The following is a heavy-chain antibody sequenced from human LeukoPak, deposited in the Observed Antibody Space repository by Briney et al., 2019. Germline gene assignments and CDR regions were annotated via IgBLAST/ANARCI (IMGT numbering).Heavy chain of an antibody. V-gene: IGHV3-43D*03. CDR3: ATARGHYHYYYMDV. J-gene: IGHJ6*03. CDR1: GFTFDDYA. Sequence: RGSLRLSCAASGFTFDDYAMHWVRQAPGRGLEWVSLISWDGGSTYYADSVKGRFTISRDNSKNSLYLQMNSLRAEDTALYYCATARGHYHYYYMDVWGKGTTVTVSS. CDR2: ISWDGGST.